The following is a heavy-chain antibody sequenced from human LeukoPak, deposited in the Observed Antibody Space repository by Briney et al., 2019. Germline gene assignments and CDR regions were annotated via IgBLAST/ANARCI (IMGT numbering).Heavy chain of an antibody. V-gene: IGHV4-34*01. CDR3: ARDIFGWSPIDY. Sequence: SETLSLTCTVSGGSISSYYWSWIRQPPGKGLEWIGEINHSGSTNYNPSLKSRVTISVDTSKNQFSLKLSSVTAADTAVYYCARDIFGWSPIDYWGQGTLVTVSS. CDR1: GGSISSYY. J-gene: IGHJ4*02. D-gene: IGHD3-3*01. CDR2: INHSGST.